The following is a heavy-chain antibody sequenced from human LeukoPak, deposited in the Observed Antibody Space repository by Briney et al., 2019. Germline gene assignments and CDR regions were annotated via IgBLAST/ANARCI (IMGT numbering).Heavy chain of an antibody. CDR3: ARSKMGVTTPASDY. CDR1: GSTLTVYY. D-gene: IGHD1-26*01. CDR2: INPDSGHK. J-gene: IGHJ4*02. Sequence: ASVTVSCKASGSTLTVYYMHWVRQAPGQTLAWMGWINPDSGHKNYAQDFQDRVTMSTDTSITTAFMELTRLKSDDTAVYYCARSKMGVTTPASDYWGQGTLVTVSS. V-gene: IGHV1-2*02.